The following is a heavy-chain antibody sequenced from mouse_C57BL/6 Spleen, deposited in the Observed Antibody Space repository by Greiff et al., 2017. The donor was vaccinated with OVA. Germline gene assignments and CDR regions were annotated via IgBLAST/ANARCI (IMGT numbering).Heavy chain of an antibody. CDR3: ARRGYDVGSWFAY. CDR2: INPSTGGT. V-gene: IGHV1-42*01. Sequence: VQLQQSGPELVKPGASVKISCKASGYSFTGYYMNWVKQSPEKSLEWIGEINPSTGGTTYNQKFKAKATLTVDKSSSTAYMQLKSLTSEDSAVDYCARRGYDVGSWFAYWGQGTLVTVSA. J-gene: IGHJ3*01. CDR1: GYSFTGYY. D-gene: IGHD2-2*01.